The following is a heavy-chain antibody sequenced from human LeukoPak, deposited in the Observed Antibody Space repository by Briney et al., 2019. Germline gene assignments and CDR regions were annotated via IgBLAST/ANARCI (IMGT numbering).Heavy chain of an antibody. V-gene: IGHV4-59*01. Sequence: RASETLTLTCTVSGGSISSYCWSWIRQPPGKGLEWIGYIYYSGSTNYNPSLKSRVTISVDTSKNQFSLKLSSVTAADTAVYYCARKSLGYCSGGSCYSGNWFDPWGQGTLVTVSS. J-gene: IGHJ5*02. CDR2: IYYSGST. CDR1: GGSISSYC. CDR3: ARKSLGYCSGGSCYSGNWFDP. D-gene: IGHD2-15*01.